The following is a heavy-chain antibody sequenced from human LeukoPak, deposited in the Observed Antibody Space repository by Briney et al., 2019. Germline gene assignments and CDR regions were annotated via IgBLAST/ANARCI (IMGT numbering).Heavy chain of an antibody. J-gene: IGHJ5*02. Sequence: ASGKVSCKASGYIFTGYCMHWVRQAPGQGLEWMGWINPNSGGTVYAQKFQGRVTMTRDMSISTAYMELNRLKSDDTAMYYCARGRGGCGGSNWFDPWGQGTLVTVSS. CDR2: INPNSGGT. V-gene: IGHV1-2*02. CDR3: ARGRGGCGGSNWFDP. D-gene: IGHD6-19*01. CDR1: GYIFTGYC.